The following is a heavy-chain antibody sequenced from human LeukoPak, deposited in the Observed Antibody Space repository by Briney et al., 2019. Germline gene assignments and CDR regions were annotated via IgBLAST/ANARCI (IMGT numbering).Heavy chain of an antibody. Sequence: SETLSLTCTVSGGSISSYYWSWIRQPPGKGLEWIGYIYYSGSTNYNPSLKSRVTISVDTSKNQFSLKLSSVTAADTAVYYCAKQRNNFGTGKSWFAPRGQGTMVAVSS. V-gene: IGHV4-59*08. CDR3: AKQRNNFGTGKSWFAP. D-gene: IGHD3/OR15-3a*01. CDR1: GGSISSYY. J-gene: IGHJ5*02. CDR2: IYYSGST.